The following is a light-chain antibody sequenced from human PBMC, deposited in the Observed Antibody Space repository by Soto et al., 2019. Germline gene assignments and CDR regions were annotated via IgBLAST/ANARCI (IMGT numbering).Light chain of an antibody. CDR3: LQHKRYPLA. Sequence: DIQMTQSPSSLSGSVGDRVTITCRASQDIGNELGWFQQKPGRAPKRLIYRASNLESGVPSRFSGSGSATEFTLTISSLQPEDFATYYCLQHKRYPLAFGGGTKVDI. J-gene: IGKJ4*01. CDR1: QDIGNE. CDR2: RAS. V-gene: IGKV1-17*01.